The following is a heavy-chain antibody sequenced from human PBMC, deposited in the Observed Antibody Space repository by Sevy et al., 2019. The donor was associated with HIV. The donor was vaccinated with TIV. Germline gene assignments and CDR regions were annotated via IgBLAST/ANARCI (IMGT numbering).Heavy chain of an antibody. V-gene: IGHV1-2*06. Sequence: ASVKVSCKASGYTFTGYYMHWVRQAPGQGLEWMERINPNSGGTNYAQKFQGRVTMTRDTSISTAYMELSRLRSDDTAVYYCARGGSGEMWGYYYGMDVWGQGTTVTVSS. CDR1: GYTFTGYY. CDR2: INPNSGGT. J-gene: IGHJ6*02. CDR3: ARGGSGEMWGYYYGMDV. D-gene: IGHD5-12*01.